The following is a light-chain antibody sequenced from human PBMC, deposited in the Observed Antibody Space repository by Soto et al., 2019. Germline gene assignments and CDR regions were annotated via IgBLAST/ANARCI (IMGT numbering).Light chain of an antibody. J-gene: IGKJ5*01. V-gene: IGKV3-20*01. CDR2: GAS. CDR1: QTVIHNH. Sequence: KASQTVIHNHLAWHQQKPGQTPRLLVYGASSRATGIPERFIGSRPGTAYALAIRTRQSYESAVYYYQQHGSAAGTFGRGTRLEIK. CDR3: QQHGSAAGT.